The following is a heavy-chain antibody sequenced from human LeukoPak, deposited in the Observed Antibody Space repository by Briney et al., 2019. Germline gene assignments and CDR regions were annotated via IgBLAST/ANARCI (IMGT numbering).Heavy chain of an antibody. J-gene: IGHJ4*02. CDR2: ISYDGST. Sequence: GGSLRLSCAASGFTFSSYAMHWVRQAPGKGLEWVAVISYDGSTYYADSVKGRFTISRDNSKNTLYLQMNSLRAEDTAVYYCARAMATREFDYWGQGTLVTVSS. V-gene: IGHV3-30*14. D-gene: IGHD5-24*01. CDR1: GFTFSSYA. CDR3: ARAMATREFDY.